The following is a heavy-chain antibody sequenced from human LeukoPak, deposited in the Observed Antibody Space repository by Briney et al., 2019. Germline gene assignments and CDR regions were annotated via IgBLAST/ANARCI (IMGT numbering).Heavy chain of an antibody. V-gene: IGHV3-23*01. D-gene: IGHD3-22*01. CDR3: AKGQGYYDSSGYCDY. CDR2: ISGSGGST. J-gene: IGHJ4*02. Sequence: SGGSLRLSCAASGFTFSSYAMSWVRQAPGKGLEWVSAISGSGGSTYYADSVKGRFTISRDNSKNTLYLQMNSLRAEDTAVYYCAKGQGYYDSSGYCDYWGQGTLVTVSS. CDR1: GFTFSSYA.